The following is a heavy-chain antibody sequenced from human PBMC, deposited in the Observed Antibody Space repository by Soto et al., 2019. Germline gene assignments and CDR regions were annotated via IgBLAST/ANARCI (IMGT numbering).Heavy chain of an antibody. J-gene: IGHJ6*02. Sequence: QVQLVESGGGVVQPGRSLRLSCAASGFTFSSYGMHWVRQAPGKGLEWVAVISYDGSNKYYADSVKGRFTISRDNSKNTLYLQMNSLRAEDTAVYYCAREPTHGYYYYYGMDVWGQGTTVTVSS. V-gene: IGHV3-30*03. CDR1: GFTFSSYG. CDR2: ISYDGSNK. CDR3: AREPTHGYYYYYGMDV.